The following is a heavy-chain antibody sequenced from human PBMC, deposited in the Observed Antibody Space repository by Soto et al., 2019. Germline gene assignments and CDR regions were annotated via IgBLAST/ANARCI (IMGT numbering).Heavy chain of an antibody. V-gene: IGHV3-23*01. J-gene: IGHJ4*02. CDR1: GFTFSSYA. CDR2: ISGSGGST. D-gene: IGHD3-10*01. CDR3: AKNVGYYGSGTQGSYFDY. Sequence: PGGSLRLSCAASGFTFSSYAMSWVRQAPGKGLEWVSAISGSGGSTYYADSVKGRFTISRDNSKNTLYLQMNSLRAEDTAVYYCAKNVGYYGSGTQGSYFDYWGQGTLVTVS.